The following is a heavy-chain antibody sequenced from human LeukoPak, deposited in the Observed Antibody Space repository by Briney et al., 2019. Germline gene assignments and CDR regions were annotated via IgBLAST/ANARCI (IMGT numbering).Heavy chain of an antibody. CDR3: ARRYSSGWYIY. CDR1: GYTLTSYG. D-gene: IGHD6-19*01. V-gene: IGHV1-69*05. Sequence: VASVKVSCKASGYTLTSYGISWVRQAPGQGLGWMGGIIPIFGTANYAQKLQGRVTITTDESTSTAYMELSSLRSEDTAVYYCARRYSSGWYIYWGQGTLVTVSS. J-gene: IGHJ4*02. CDR2: IIPIFGTA.